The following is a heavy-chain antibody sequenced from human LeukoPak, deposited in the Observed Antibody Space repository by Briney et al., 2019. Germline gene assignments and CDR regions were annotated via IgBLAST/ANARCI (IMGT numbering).Heavy chain of an antibody. Sequence: GASVKVSCKASGYTFTGYYMHWVRQAPGQGLEWIGWISAYNGNTNYAQKLQGRVTMTTDTSTSTAYMELRSLRSDDTAVYYCARDNDYGDSQPFDYWGQGTLVTVSS. J-gene: IGHJ4*02. CDR3: ARDNDYGDSQPFDY. CDR2: ISAYNGNT. D-gene: IGHD4-17*01. V-gene: IGHV1-18*04. CDR1: GYTFTGYY.